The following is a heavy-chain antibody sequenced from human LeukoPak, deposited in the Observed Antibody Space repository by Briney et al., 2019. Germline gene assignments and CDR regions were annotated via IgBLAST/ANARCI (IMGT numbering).Heavy chain of an antibody. CDR3: ARYDSSSAGFDF. J-gene: IGHJ4*02. Sequence: SETLSLTCAVYGGSFSGYYWSWIRQPPGKGLEWIGEINHSGSTNYNPSLKSRITISVDTSQSQFSLKMNPVTAADTAVYFCARYDSSSAGFDFWGQGTLVTVSS. D-gene: IGHD2-2*01. CDR1: GGSFSGYY. CDR2: INHSGST. V-gene: IGHV4-34*10.